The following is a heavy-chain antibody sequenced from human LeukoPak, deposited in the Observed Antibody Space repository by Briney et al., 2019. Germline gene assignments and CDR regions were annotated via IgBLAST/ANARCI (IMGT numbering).Heavy chain of an antibody. CDR2: FSGSGGST. V-gene: IGHV3-23*01. CDR1: GFTFSSYA. J-gene: IGHJ2*01. CDR3: AKWWSSSWYRWYIDL. Sequence: GGSLRLSCAASGFTFSSYAMSWVRQAPGKGLECISGFSGSGGSTYYADSVKGRFTISRDNSKNTVYLQMNSLRAEDTAVYYCAKWWSSSWYRWYIDLWGRGTLVTVSS. D-gene: IGHD6-13*01.